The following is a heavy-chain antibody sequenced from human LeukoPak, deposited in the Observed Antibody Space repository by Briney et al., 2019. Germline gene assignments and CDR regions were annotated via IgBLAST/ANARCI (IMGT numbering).Heavy chain of an antibody. D-gene: IGHD2-2*01. CDR3: VTGQVPAARGYHLLDP. CDR1: GWSFNDYY. V-gene: IGHV4-34*01. Sequence: SETLSLTCAVYGWSFNDYYWNWICQPPGKGLEWIGEINDRGDTNYNPSLKSRVTISVDTSKKQFSLRFTSTIAADTAVYYCVTGQVPAARGYHLLDPWGQGTLVTVSS. CDR2: INDRGDT. J-gene: IGHJ5*02.